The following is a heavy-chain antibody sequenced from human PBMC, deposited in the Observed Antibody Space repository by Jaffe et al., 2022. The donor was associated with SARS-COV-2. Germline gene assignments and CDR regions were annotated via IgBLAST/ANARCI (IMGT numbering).Heavy chain of an antibody. V-gene: IGHV4-38-2*02. CDR1: GYSISSGYY. Sequence: QVQLQESGPGLVKPSETLSLTCTVSGYSISSGYYWGWIRQPPGKGLEWIGSIYHSGSTYYNPSLKSRVTISVDTSKNQFSLKLSSVTAADTAVYYCARYCSSTSCYGVILYWGQGTLVTVSS. J-gene: IGHJ4*02. CDR2: IYHSGST. D-gene: IGHD2-2*01. CDR3: ARYCSSTSCYGVILY.